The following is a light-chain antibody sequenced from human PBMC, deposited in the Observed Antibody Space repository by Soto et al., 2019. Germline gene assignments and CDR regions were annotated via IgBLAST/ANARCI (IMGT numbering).Light chain of an antibody. Sequence: QPVLTQPASVSGSPGQSITISCTGTSSDVGGYKYVSWYQQHPGKAPKLMIYEVSNRPSGVSNRFSGSKSGNTASLTISGLQSEDEADYYCSSYSSGSTLVVFGGGTKLTVL. J-gene: IGLJ2*01. CDR2: EVS. CDR3: SSYSSGSTLVV. CDR1: SSDVGGYKY. V-gene: IGLV2-14*01.